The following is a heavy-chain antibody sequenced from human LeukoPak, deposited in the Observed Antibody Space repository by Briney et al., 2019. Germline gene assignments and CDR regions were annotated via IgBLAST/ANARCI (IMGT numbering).Heavy chain of an antibody. CDR2: INPNSGGT. J-gene: IGHJ4*02. CDR3: ARRTGGNYGSYYFDY. D-gene: IGHD3-10*01. CDR1: GYTFTGYY. Sequence: GASVKVSCKASGYTFTGYYMHWVRQAPGQGLEWMGWINPNSGGTNYAQKFQGRVTMTRDTSITTAYMELSSLRSDDTAMYYCARRTGGNYGSYYFDYRGQGTLVTVSS. V-gene: IGHV1-2*02.